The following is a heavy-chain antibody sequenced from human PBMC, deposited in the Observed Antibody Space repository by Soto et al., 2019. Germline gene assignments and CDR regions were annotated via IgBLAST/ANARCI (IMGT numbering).Heavy chain of an antibody. J-gene: IGHJ6*02. CDR3: ARGLIAARKYYYYGMDV. Sequence: QVQLVQSGAEVKKPGSSVKVSCKASGGTFSSYAISWVRQAPGQGLEWMGGIIPIFGTANYAQKFQGRVTITADESTSTAYMELSSLRSEDTVVYYCARGLIAARKYYYYGMDVWGQGTTVTVSS. D-gene: IGHD6-6*01. CDR1: GGTFSSYA. CDR2: IIPIFGTA. V-gene: IGHV1-69*01.